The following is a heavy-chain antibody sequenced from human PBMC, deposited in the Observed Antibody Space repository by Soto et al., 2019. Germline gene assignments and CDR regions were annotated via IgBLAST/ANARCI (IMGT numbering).Heavy chain of an antibody. V-gene: IGHV1-18*04. J-gene: IGHJ4*02. CDR3: ARDRARYDDSSGYLDY. D-gene: IGHD3-22*01. CDR2: ISAYNGNT. Sequence: QVQLMQSGAEVKKPGASVKVSCKASGYTFTSYGISWVRQAPGQGLEWMGWISAYNGNTNYAQKLQRRVTMTTDTTTRPGYLELRSRSSDDTAVYYCARDRARYDDSSGYLDYWGQGTLVTVS. CDR1: GYTFTSYG.